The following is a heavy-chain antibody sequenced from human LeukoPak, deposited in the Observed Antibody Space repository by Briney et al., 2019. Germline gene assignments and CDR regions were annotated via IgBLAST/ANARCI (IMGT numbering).Heavy chain of an antibody. D-gene: IGHD3-9*01. CDR2: INWDGDIT. CDR3: AKGNILTGPPDY. Sequence: GGSLRLSCAASGFTFDDYTMHWIRQPPGKGLEWVSLINWDGDITYYADSVKGRFTISRDNSKNSLYLQMNSLRTDDTALYYCAKGNILTGPPDYWGQGTLVTVSS. CDR1: GFTFDDYT. J-gene: IGHJ4*02. V-gene: IGHV3-43*01.